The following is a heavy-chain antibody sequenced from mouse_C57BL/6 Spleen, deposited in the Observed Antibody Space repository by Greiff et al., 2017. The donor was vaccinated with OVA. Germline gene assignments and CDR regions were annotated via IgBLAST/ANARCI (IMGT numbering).Heavy chain of an antibody. CDR2: IDPSDSAT. CDR1: GYTFTSYW. CDR3: ARWYDRYFDV. V-gene: IGHV1-52*01. D-gene: IGHD2-14*01. Sequence: QVQLQQPGAELVRPGSSVKLSCKASGYTFTSYWMHWVKQRPIQGLEWIGNIDPSDSATHYNQKFKDKATLTVDKSSSTAYMQLSSLTSEDSAVYYCARWYDRYFDVWGTGTTVTVSS. J-gene: IGHJ1*03.